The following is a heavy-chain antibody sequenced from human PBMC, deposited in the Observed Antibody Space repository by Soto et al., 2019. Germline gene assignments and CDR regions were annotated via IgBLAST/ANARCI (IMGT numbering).Heavy chain of an antibody. Sequence: EVHLLESGGGFVQPGGSLRLCCVASGFSFSSHAMTWVRQAPGKGLEWVSVISAGSGNTYYAESVKGRFTVSRDNSKNTLRLQMDSLRVEDTGLYYCARQKLKSSTWYGSLDSWGQGTLVTVSS. CDR3: ARQKLKSSTWYGSLDS. D-gene: IGHD2-2*01. CDR2: ISAGSGNT. CDR1: GFSFSSHA. V-gene: IGHV3-23*01. J-gene: IGHJ4*02.